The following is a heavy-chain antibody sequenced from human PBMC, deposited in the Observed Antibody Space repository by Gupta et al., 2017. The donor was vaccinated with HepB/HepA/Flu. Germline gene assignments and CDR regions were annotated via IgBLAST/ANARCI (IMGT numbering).Heavy chain of an antibody. Sequence: QVQLQQWGAGLLKPSDTLSLTCAVYGGSFSGYYWSWIRQPPGKGLEWIGEINHSGSTNYNPSLKSRVTISVDTSKNQFSLKLSSVTAADTAVYYCARGLIRSSFLGRHDAFDIWGQGTMVTVSS. J-gene: IGHJ3*02. CDR3: ARGLIRSSFLGRHDAFDI. V-gene: IGHV4-34*01. CDR1: GGSFSGYY. D-gene: IGHD3-16*01. CDR2: INHSGST.